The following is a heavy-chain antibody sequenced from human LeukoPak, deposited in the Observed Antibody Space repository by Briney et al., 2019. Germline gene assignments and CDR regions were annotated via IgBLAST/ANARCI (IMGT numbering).Heavy chain of an antibody. CDR1: GFTFSNAW. D-gene: IGHD6-13*01. CDR2: IKSKTDGGTT. CDR3: TTDENSSSWYIDY. J-gene: IGHJ4*02. V-gene: IGHV3-15*01. Sequence: GGSLRLSCAASGFTFSNAWMSWVRQAPGKGLEWVGRIKSKTDGGTTDYAAPVKGRFTISRDDSKNTLYLQMNSLKTEDTAVYYCTTDENSSSWYIDYWGQGTLVTVSS.